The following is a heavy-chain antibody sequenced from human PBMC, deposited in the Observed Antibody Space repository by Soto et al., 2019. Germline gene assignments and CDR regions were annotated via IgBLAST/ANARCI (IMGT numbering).Heavy chain of an antibody. CDR1: GGSFSGYY. CDR2: INHSGST. J-gene: IGHJ5*02. V-gene: IGHV4-34*01. D-gene: IGHD3-10*01. CDR3: ARRGMVRGRGVGP. Sequence: QVQLQQWGAGLLKPSETLSLTCAVYGGSFSGYYWSWVRQPPGKGLEWIGEINHSGSTNYNPSLKSRVTISVDTSKNQFSLKLSSVTAADTAVYYCARRGMVRGRGVGPWGQGTLVTVSS.